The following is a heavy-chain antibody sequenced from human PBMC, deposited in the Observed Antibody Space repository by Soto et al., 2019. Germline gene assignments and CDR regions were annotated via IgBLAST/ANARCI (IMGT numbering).Heavy chain of an antibody. CDR2: IYSGGST. CDR1: GFTVSSNY. D-gene: IGHD2-2*01. CDR3: AKARGSSTPAPGSY. V-gene: IGHV3-53*01. J-gene: IGHJ4*02. Sequence: PGGSLRLSCAASGFTVSSNYMSWVRQAPGKGLEWVSVIYSGGSTYYADSVKGRFTISRDNSKNTVYLQMNSLRAEDTAVYYCAKARGSSTPAPGSYWGQGTLVTVSS.